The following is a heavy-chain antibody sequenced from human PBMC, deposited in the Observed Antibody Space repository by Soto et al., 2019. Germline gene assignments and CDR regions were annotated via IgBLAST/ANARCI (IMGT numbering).Heavy chain of an antibody. D-gene: IGHD1-26*01. CDR1: GGSISSYY. Sequence: ETLSLTCTVSGGSISSYYWSWIRQPPGKGLEYIGYIYYSGSTNYNPSLKSRVTISVDTSKKQFSLKLSSVTAADTAVYYCARSLYSGSYTNWFDPWGQGTLVTVSS. CDR2: IYYSGST. V-gene: IGHV4-59*01. J-gene: IGHJ5*02. CDR3: ARSLYSGSYTNWFDP.